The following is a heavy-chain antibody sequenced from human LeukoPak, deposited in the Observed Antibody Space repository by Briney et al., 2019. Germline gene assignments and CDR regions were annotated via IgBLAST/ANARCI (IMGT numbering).Heavy chain of an antibody. D-gene: IGHD5-18*01. Sequence: GGSLRLSCATSGFTFSSYWMNWVRQAPGKGLEWVANIKQDGSEKYYVGSVKGRFTISRDNAKNSLYLQMNSLRAEDTAVYYCARDLSRYSYSDYWGQGTLVTVSS. CDR1: GFTFSSYW. CDR3: ARDLSRYSYSDY. V-gene: IGHV3-7*05. J-gene: IGHJ4*02. CDR2: IKQDGSEK.